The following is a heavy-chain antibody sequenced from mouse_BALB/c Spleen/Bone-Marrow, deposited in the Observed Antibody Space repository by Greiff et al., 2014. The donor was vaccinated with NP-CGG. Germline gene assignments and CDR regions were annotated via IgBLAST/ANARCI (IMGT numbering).Heavy chain of an antibody. V-gene: IGHV3-1*02. CDR3: ARDQGYYAMDY. Sequence: EVQLQQSGPDLVKPSQSLSLTCTVTGYSITSGYSWHWIRQFPGNKLGWMGYIHYSGSTNYNPSLKSRISITRDTSKNKFFLQLNSVTTEDTATYYCARDQGYYAMDYWGQGTSVTVSS. CDR1: GYSITSGYS. CDR2: IHYSGST. J-gene: IGHJ4*01.